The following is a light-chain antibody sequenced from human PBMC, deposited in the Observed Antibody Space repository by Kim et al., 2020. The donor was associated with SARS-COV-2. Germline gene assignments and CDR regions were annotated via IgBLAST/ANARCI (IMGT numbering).Light chain of an antibody. CDR3: QVWDSGVV. Sequence: SYELTQPLSVSVALGQTATITCGGKNIGDRTVHWYQQKPGQAPVLVIYRDRSRPSGIPERFSGSNSGNTATLTISRAQAGDEADYYCQVWDSGVVFGGGTKVTVL. CDR2: RDR. V-gene: IGLV3-9*01. CDR1: NIGDRT. J-gene: IGLJ2*01.